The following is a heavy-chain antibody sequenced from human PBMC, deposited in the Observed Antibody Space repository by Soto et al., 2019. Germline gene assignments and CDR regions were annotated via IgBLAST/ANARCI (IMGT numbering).Heavy chain of an antibody. CDR3: ARGPRNWGVDY. J-gene: IGHJ4*02. D-gene: IGHD7-27*01. CDR1: GGSISSYY. V-gene: IGHV4-59*08. CDR2: IYYSGST. Sequence: SETLSLTCTVSGGSISSYYWSWIRQPPGKGLEWIGYIYYSGSTNYNPSLKSRVTISVDTSKNQFSLKLSSVTAADTAVYYCARGPRNWGVDYWGQGTLVTVSS.